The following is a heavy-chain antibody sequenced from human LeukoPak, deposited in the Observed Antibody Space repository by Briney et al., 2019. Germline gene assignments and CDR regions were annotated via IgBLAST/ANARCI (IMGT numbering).Heavy chain of an antibody. V-gene: IGHV1-18*01. D-gene: IGHD3-3*01. CDR3: ARGNQFWSGYYTTDFDY. CDR1: GYTFTSYG. CDR2: ISAYNGNT. Sequence: ASVKVSCKASGYTFTSYGISWVRQAPGQGLEWMGWISAYNGNTSYAQKLQGRVTMTTDTSTSTAYMELRSLRSDDTAVYYCARGNQFWSGYYTTDFDYWGQGTLVTVSS. J-gene: IGHJ4*02.